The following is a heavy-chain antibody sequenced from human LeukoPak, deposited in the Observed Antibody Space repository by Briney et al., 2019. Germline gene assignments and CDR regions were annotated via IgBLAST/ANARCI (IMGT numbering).Heavy chain of an antibody. CDR3: ARFYASYYFDY. Sequence: SETLSLTCTVSGGSISSSLYYWGWIRPPPGKGLEWIGSIYYSGSTYDNPSLKSRVTISVDTSKNQFSLKLSSVTAADTAEYYCARFYASYYFDYWGQGTLVTVSS. CDR1: GGSISSSLYY. V-gene: IGHV4-39*07. D-gene: IGHD2/OR15-2a*01. J-gene: IGHJ4*02. CDR2: IYYSGST.